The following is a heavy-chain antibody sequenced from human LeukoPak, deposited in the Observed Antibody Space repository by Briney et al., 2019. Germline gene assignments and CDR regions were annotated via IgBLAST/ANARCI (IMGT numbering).Heavy chain of an antibody. V-gene: IGHV1-46*01. D-gene: IGHD3-22*01. J-gene: IGHJ4*02. Sequence: ASVTVSCTASGYTFTSYYMHWVRQAPGQGLEWMGIINPSGGSTSYAQKFQGRVTMTRDTSTSTVYMELSSLRSDDTAVYYCARFEHYYDSSGSNDYWGQGTLVTVSS. CDR1: GYTFTSYY. CDR2: INPSGGST. CDR3: ARFEHYYDSSGSNDY.